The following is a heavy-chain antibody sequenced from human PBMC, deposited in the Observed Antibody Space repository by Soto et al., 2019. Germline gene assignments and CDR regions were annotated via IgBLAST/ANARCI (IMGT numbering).Heavy chain of an antibody. J-gene: IGHJ3*02. V-gene: IGHV3-33*01. Sequence: PGGSLRLSCAASGFTFSSYGMHWVRQAPGKGLEWVAVIGYDGSDKYYADSVKGRFTISRDNSKNTLYLQIDSLRAEDTAVYFCERIRAAGGLYDAFDIWGQGTKVTVSS. CDR2: IGYDGSDK. D-gene: IGHD6-13*01. CDR1: GFTFSSYG. CDR3: ERIRAAGGLYDAFDI.